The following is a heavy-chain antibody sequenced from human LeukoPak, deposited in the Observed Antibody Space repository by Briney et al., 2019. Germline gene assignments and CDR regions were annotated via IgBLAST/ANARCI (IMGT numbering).Heavy chain of an antibody. Sequence: SGPTLVKPTQTLTLTCTLSGLSLNTAGVGVGWIRQPPGKALEWLALIYWDDDKRYNPSLRTRLTITKDTSKNQVVLTVTNMDPVDTATYYCAKAGYGSGSYLRYYYYGMDVWGQGTTVTVSS. V-gene: IGHV2-5*02. CDR1: GLSLNTAGVG. CDR2: IYWDDDK. CDR3: AKAGYGSGSYLRYYYYGMDV. J-gene: IGHJ6*02. D-gene: IGHD3-10*01.